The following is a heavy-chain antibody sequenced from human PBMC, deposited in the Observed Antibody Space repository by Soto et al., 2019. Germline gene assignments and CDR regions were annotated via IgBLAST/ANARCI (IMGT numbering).Heavy chain of an antibody. Sequence: QVQLVESGGGVVQPGRSLRLSCAASGFTFSSYGMHWVRQAPGKGLEWVAVISYDGSNKYYADSVKGRFTISRDNSKNTQYQPMKSLRAEDTAVYYCAKSKGYSSSWYGDEFDNWGQGTLVTVSS. D-gene: IGHD6-13*01. J-gene: IGHJ4*02. CDR3: AKSKGYSSSWYGDEFDN. V-gene: IGHV3-30*18. CDR1: GFTFSSYG. CDR2: ISYDGSNK.